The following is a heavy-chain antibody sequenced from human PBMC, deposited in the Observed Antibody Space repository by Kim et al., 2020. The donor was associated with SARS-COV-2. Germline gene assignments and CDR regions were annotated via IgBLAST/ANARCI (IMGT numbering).Heavy chain of an antibody. D-gene: IGHD3-10*01. J-gene: IGHJ4*02. Sequence: SETLSLTCAVYGGSFSGYYWSWIRQPPGKGLEWIGEINHSGSTNYNPSLKSRVTISVDTSKNQFSLKLSSVTAADTAVYYCARGRRYDQLLWFGESTSYYFDYWGQGTLVTVSS. V-gene: IGHV4-34*01. CDR3: ARGRRYDQLLWFGESTSYYFDY. CDR1: GGSFSGYY. CDR2: INHSGST.